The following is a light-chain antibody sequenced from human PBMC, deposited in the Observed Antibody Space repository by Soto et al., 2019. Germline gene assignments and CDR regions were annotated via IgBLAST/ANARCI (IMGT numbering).Light chain of an antibody. CDR2: DAS. CDR3: QHRSNWPPFT. CDR1: QSVSSY. Sequence: EIVLTQSPATLSLSPGERATLSCRASQSVSSYLAWYQQKPGQAPRLLIYDASNRATGIPARFSGSGSGTDFTLTISSLEPEDVAFYYCQHRSNWPPFTFGPGTQVEIK. V-gene: IGKV3-11*01. J-gene: IGKJ3*01.